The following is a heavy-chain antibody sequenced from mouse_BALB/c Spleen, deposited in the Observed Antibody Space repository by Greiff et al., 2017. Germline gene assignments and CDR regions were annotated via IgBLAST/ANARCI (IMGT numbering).Heavy chain of an antibody. D-gene: IGHD2-2*01. CDR2: IYPGSGST. V-gene: IGHV1-55*01. Sequence: QVQLQQPGAELVKPGTSVKLSCKASGYNFTSYWINWVKLRPGQGLEWIGDIYPGSGSTNYNEKFKSKATLTVDTSSSTAYMQLSSLASEDSALYYCAKLWLQDYAMDYWGQGTSVTVSS. CDR1: GYNFTSYW. CDR3: AKLWLQDYAMDY. J-gene: IGHJ4*01.